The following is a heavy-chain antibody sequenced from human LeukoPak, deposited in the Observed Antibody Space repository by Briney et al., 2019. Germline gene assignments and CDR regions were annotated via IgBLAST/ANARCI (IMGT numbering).Heavy chain of an antibody. Sequence: ASVKVSCKASGYTFTGYYFHWVRQAPGQGLEWMGWINPNSGGTNYAQKFQGRVTMTRDTSISTAYMELSGLRSDDTAVFYCAREWYSGSYGYWGQGTLVTVSS. J-gene: IGHJ4*02. D-gene: IGHD1-26*01. CDR2: INPNSGGT. CDR3: AREWYSGSYGY. V-gene: IGHV1-2*02. CDR1: GYTFTGYY.